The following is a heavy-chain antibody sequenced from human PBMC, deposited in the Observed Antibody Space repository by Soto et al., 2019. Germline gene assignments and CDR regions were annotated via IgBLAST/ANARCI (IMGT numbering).Heavy chain of an antibody. J-gene: IGHJ5*02. Sequence: QVQLVQSGAEVKKPGASVKVSCKASGYTFATYAIHWVRQAPGEGLEWMGWINPATGKTEYSEKFQDRVTLKKDTSATTACLERRGLRFEDTAVYYSARRYKSGGWLDTWGQGTLVTVSS. CDR2: INPATGKT. CDR3: ARRYKSGGWLDT. D-gene: IGHD1-20*01. V-gene: IGHV1-3*01. CDR1: GYTFATYA.